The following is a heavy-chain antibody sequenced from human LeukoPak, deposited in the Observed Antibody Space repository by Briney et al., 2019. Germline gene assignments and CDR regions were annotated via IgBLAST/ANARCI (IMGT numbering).Heavy chain of an antibody. CDR2: ISGSGGST. CDR3: AKEGGRGYYYGSGSYSWFDP. J-gene: IGHJ5*02. D-gene: IGHD3-10*01. V-gene: IGHV3-23*01. CDR1: GFTFSSYA. Sequence: GGSLRLSCAASGFTFSSYAMSWVRQAPGKGLEWVSAISGSGGSTYYADSVKGRFTISRDNSKNTLYLQMNSLRAEDTAVYYCAKEGGRGYYYGSGSYSWFDPWGQGTLVTVSS.